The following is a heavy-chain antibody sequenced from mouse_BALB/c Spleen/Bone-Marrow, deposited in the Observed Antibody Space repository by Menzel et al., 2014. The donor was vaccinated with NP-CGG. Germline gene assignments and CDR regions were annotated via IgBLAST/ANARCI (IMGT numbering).Heavy chain of an antibody. CDR1: GFTFSDYY. D-gene: IGHD2-3*01. V-gene: IGHV5-12*02. CDR3: ARRGWYYAMDY. J-gene: IGHJ4*01. Sequence: DVHLVESGGGLVQPGGSLKPSCATSGFTFSDYYMYWVRQTPEKRLEWVAYISNGGGSTYYPDTVKGRSTISRDNAKNTLYLQMSRLKSEDTAMYYCARRGWYYAMDYWGQGTSVTVSS. CDR2: ISNGGGST.